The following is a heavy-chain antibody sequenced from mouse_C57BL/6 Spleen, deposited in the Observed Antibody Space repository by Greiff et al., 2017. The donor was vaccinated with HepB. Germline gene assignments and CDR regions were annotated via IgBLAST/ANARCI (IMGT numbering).Heavy chain of an antibody. J-gene: IGHJ2*01. CDR1: GYTFTSYW. V-gene: IGHV1-59*01. D-gene: IGHD1-1*01. CDR3: ARRKFTTVVFDY. CDR2: IDPSDSYT. Sequence: QVQLKQPGAELVRPGTSVKLSCKASGYTFTSYWMHWVKQRPGQGLEWIGVIDPSDSYTNYNQKFKGKATLTVDTSSSTAYMQLSSLTSEDSAVYYCARRKFTTVVFDYWGQGTTLTVSS.